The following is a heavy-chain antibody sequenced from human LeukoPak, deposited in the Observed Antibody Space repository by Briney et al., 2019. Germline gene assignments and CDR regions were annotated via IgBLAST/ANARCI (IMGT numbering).Heavy chain of an antibody. V-gene: IGHV3-9*01. J-gene: IGHJ4*02. CDR3: AKDMAPVLWFGELRQTADSSGFDY. Sequence: GGSLRLSCAASGFTFDDYAMHWVRQAPGKGLEWVSGISWNSGSIGYADSVKGRFTISRDNAKNSLYLQMNSLRAEDTALYYCAKDMAPVLWFGELRQTADSSGFDYWGQGTLVTVSS. CDR2: ISWNSGSI. D-gene: IGHD3-10*01. CDR1: GFTFDDYA.